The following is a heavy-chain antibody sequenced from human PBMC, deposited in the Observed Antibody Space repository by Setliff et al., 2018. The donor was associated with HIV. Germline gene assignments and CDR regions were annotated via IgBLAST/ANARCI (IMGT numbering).Heavy chain of an antibody. D-gene: IGHD2-8*01. J-gene: IGHJ4*02. CDR2: ISTHSDKT. V-gene: IGHV1-18*01. CDR1: GYNFTNYG. CDR3: AREKYGDKFDY. Sequence: GASVKVSCKASGYNFTNYGIGWVRQAPGQGLEYMGWISTHSDKTDYAKSVQGRVTMTIDTSTSTVYMELRSLRSDDTAMFYCAREKYGDKFDYWGQGTMVTVPQ.